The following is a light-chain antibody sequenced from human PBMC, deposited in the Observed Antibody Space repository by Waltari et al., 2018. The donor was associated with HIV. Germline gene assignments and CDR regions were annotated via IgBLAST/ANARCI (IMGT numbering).Light chain of an antibody. CDR3: AAWDYSLSGWV. V-gene: IGLV1-47*01. J-gene: IGLJ3*02. CDR1: NSNVGISY. CDR2: GIN. Sequence: QSALTQPPSASGTPGQRVTISCSGSNSNVGISYVYWYQQRPGTTPKLVIYGINQRPSVVPDRFSGSKSGTSVALVISGIRSEDEADYYCAAWDYSLSGWVFGGGTKLTVL.